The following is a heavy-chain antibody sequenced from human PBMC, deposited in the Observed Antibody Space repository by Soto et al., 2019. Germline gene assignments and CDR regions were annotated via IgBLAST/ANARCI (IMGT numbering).Heavy chain of an antibody. J-gene: IGHJ6*02. CDR2: MYHSGGT. V-gene: IGHV4-30-2*01. CDR1: GGSVSSGVYS. CDR3: ARLVGVTGGYYYGLDV. Sequence: QLQLQESVSRLVKPSHTLSLTCAVSGGSVSSGVYSWTWIRQTPGKGLEWIGYMYHSGGTYYNPSLKSRVTISVDRSTYQFSLKLTSVTAADTAVYYCARLVGVTGGYYYGLDVWGQGTTVTVSS. D-gene: IGHD3-16*02.